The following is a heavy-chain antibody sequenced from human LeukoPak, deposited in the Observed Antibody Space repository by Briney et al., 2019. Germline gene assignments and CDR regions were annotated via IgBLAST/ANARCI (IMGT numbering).Heavy chain of an antibody. Sequence: GGSLRLSCAASGFTFSSYSMNWVRQAPGKGLEWVSSISSSSSYIYYADSVKGRFTISRDNAKNSPYLQMNSLRAEDTAVYYCARGSFHAPVYWGQGTLVTVSS. V-gene: IGHV3-21*01. J-gene: IGHJ4*02. CDR1: GFTFSSYS. CDR2: ISSSSSYI. CDR3: ARGSFHAPVY.